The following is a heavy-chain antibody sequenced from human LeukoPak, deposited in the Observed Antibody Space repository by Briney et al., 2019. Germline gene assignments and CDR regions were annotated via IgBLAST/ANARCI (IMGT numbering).Heavy chain of an antibody. CDR1: GFTFSSYS. V-gene: IGHV3-21*01. CDR2: ISSSSSYI. D-gene: IGHD3-22*01. J-gene: IGHJ4*02. Sequence: GGSLRLSCAASGFTFSSYSMNWVRQAPGKGLEWVSAISSSSSYIYYADSVEGRFTISRDNAKNSLYLQMNSLRAEDTAVYYCARDPTPSTYYDSSGYSQTFDYWGQGTLVTVSS. CDR3: ARDPTPSTYYDSSGYSQTFDY.